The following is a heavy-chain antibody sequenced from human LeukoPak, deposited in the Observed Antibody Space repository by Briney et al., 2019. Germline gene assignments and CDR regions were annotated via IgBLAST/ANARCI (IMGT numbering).Heavy chain of an antibody. V-gene: IGHV3-48*01. CDR3: ARADEAAAGPFYYYYYMDV. Sequence: GGSLRLSCAASGFTFSSYSMNWVRQPPGKELEWVSYVSSSSSTIYYADSVKGRFTISRDNAKNSLYLQMNSLRAEDTAVYYCARADEAAAGPFYYYYYMDVWGKGTTVTVSS. D-gene: IGHD6-13*01. J-gene: IGHJ6*03. CDR1: GFTFSSYS. CDR2: VSSSSSTI.